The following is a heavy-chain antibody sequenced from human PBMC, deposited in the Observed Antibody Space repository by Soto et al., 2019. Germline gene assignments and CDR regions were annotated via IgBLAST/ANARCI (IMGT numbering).Heavy chain of an antibody. Sequence: QVQLVQSGAEVKKPGASVKVSCKASGYTFTNYDIHWVRQATGQGLERMGWMNPDSGNTGQSKQCQGRVTMTRDTSISTAYMEMSSLRSEVTSVYYCARGRFRRTWFDPWGQGTLVTVSS. D-gene: IGHD3-16*01. CDR1: GYTFTNYD. J-gene: IGHJ5*02. CDR2: MNPDSGNT. V-gene: IGHV1-8*01. CDR3: ARGRFRRTWFDP.